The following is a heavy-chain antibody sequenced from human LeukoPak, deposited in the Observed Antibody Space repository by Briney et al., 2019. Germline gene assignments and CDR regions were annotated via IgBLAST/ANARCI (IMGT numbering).Heavy chain of an antibody. CDR3: ARDHGYCSSTSCYFWFDP. CDR2: IYYSGST. J-gene: IGHJ5*02. Sequence: SETLSLTCTVSGGSISSYYWSWIRQPPGKGLEWIGYIYYSGSTNYNPSLKSGVTISVDTSKNQFSLKLSSVTAADTAVYYCARDHGYCSSTSCYFWFDPWGQGTLVTVSS. CDR1: GGSISSYY. V-gene: IGHV4-59*01. D-gene: IGHD2-2*01.